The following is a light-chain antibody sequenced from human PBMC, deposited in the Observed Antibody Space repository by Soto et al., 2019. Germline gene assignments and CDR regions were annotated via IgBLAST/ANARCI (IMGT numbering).Light chain of an antibody. Sequence: QAVVTQPPSASGTPGQRVTISCSGSSSNIGSNYVYWYQQLPGTAPKLLIYRNNQRPSGVPDRFSGSKSGTSASLAISGLRSDDEADYYCAAWDDSLSGYVVFGGRTKLTVL. CDR3: AAWDDSLSGYVV. CDR2: RNN. V-gene: IGLV1-47*01. J-gene: IGLJ2*01. CDR1: SSNIGSNY.